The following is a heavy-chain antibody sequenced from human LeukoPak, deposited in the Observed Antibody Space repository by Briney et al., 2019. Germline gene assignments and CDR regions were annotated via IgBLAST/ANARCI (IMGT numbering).Heavy chain of an antibody. CDR3: ARLKRYYDSSGYYYEAFDY. D-gene: IGHD3-22*01. CDR1: GGSISSYY. J-gene: IGHJ4*02. V-gene: IGHV4-4*07. CDR2: VYTSGST. Sequence: SETLSLTCTVSGGSISSYYWSWIRQPAGKGLEWIGRVYTSGSTNYNPSLKSRVTMSVDTSKNQFSLKLSSVTAADTAVYYCARLKRYYDSSGYYYEAFDYWGQGTLVTVSS.